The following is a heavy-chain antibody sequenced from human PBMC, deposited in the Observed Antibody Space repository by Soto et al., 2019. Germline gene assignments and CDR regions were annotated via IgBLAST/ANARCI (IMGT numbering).Heavy chain of an antibody. CDR2: IYWDDDK. Sequence: QITLKESGPTLVKPTQTLTLTCTFSGFSLSTSGVGVGWIRQPPGKALEWLALIYWDDDKRYSPSLKSRLTINKDTSKHQVVLTLTNMDPVDTATYYGAHITLWFGELAYVAFDIWGQGTMVTVSS. CDR1: GFSLSTSGVG. J-gene: IGHJ3*02. D-gene: IGHD3-10*01. CDR3: AHITLWFGELAYVAFDI. V-gene: IGHV2-5*02.